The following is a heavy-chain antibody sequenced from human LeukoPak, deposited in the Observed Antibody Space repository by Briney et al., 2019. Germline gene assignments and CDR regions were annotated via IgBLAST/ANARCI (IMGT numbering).Heavy chain of an antibody. CDR2: IYYSGST. V-gene: IGHV4-39*01. J-gene: IGHJ4*02. D-gene: IGHD1-26*01. CDR1: GGSISSSSYY. CDR3: AKSGGYGLIDY. Sequence: SETLSLTCTVSGGSISSSSYYWGWIRQPPGKGLEWIGNIYYSGSTYYNASLQSRVTISIDMSKNEFSLRLNSVTAADTAMYYCAKSGGYGLIDYWGQGTLVTVSS.